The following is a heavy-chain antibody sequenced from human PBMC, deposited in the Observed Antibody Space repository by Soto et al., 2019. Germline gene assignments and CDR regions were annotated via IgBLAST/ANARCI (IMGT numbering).Heavy chain of an antibody. CDR1: GGTFSSYT. Sequence: GASVKVSCKASGGTFSSYTISWVRQAPGQGLEWMGRIIPILGIANYAQKFQGRVTITADKSTSTAYMELSSLRSEDTAVYYCARVDYEYYDILTGSRTPRWFDPWGQGTLVTVSS. J-gene: IGHJ5*02. CDR2: IIPILGIA. D-gene: IGHD3-9*01. CDR3: ARVDYEYYDILTGSRTPRWFDP. V-gene: IGHV1-69*02.